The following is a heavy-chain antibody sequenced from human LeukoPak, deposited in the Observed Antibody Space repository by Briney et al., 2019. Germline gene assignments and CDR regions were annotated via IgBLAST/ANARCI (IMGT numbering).Heavy chain of an antibody. CDR3: ARRGGEDGYNYGDY. D-gene: IGHD5-24*01. CDR1: GYSFTSYW. CDR2: IYSGDSDT. Sequence: GESLKISCKGSGYSFTSYWIGWVRQMPGKGIGWVGIIYSGDSDTRYSPSFQGQVTISADKSISTAYLQWSSLKASDTAMYYCARRGGEDGYNYGDYWGQGTLVTVSS. V-gene: IGHV5-51*01. J-gene: IGHJ4*02.